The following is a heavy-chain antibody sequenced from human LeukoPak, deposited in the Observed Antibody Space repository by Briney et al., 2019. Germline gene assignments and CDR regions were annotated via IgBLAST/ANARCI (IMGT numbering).Heavy chain of an antibody. V-gene: IGHV3-30*04. Sequence: PGRSLRLSCAASGFTFSSYAMHWVRQAPGKGLEWVAVISYDGSNKYYADSVKGRFTISRDNSKNTLYLQMNSLRAEDTAVYYCARGSSWYYGWFDPWGQGTLVTVSS. CDR3: ARGSSWYYGWFDP. D-gene: IGHD6-13*01. CDR2: ISYDGSNK. J-gene: IGHJ5*02. CDR1: GFTFSSYA.